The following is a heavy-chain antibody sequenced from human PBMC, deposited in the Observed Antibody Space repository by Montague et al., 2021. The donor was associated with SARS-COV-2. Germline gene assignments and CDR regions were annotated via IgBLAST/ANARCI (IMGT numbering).Heavy chain of an antibody. V-gene: IGHV3-9*01. CDR1: GFTFGDYA. Sequence: SLRLSCAASGFTFGDYAMHWVRQAPGKGLEWVSGISWNSGSIGYADSVKGRFTISRDNAKNSLYLQMNSLRAEDTALYYCAKDSYYDFWSGYSPGESWFDPWGQGTLVTVSS. D-gene: IGHD3-3*01. J-gene: IGHJ5*02. CDR2: ISWNSGSI. CDR3: AKDSYYDFWSGYSPGESWFDP.